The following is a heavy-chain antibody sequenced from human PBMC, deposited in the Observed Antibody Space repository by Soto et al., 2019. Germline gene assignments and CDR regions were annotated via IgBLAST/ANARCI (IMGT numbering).Heavy chain of an antibody. CDR1: GYTFTGYY. Sequence: ASVKVSCKASGYTFTGYYMHWVRQAPGQGLEWMGWINPNSGGTNYAQKFQGRVTMTRDTSISTAYMELSRLRSDDTAVYYCARAVAARPFYYYYGMDVWGQGTTVTVSS. V-gene: IGHV1-2*02. CDR3: ARAVAARPFYYYYGMDV. D-gene: IGHD6-6*01. CDR2: INPNSGGT. J-gene: IGHJ6*02.